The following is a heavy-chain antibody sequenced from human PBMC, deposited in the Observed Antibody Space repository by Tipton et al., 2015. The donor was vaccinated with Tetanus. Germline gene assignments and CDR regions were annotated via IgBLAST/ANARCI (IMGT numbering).Heavy chain of an antibody. CDR2: ISSIKGHQ. J-gene: IGHJ4*02. D-gene: IGHD4-23*01. V-gene: IGHV3-33*05. Sequence: SLRLSCEVSGFNVSEYGMHWVRQDPGRGLEWVSVISSIKGHQNYADSGKGPFTITRDRFKITLHLKMHTLRAEDTAVFYCGREEEYTPGPVVGFWGPGTPVSVSS. CDR3: GREEEYTPGPVVGF. CDR1: GFNVSEYG.